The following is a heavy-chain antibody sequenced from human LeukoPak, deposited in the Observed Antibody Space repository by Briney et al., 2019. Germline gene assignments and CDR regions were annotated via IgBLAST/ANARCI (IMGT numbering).Heavy chain of an antibody. V-gene: IGHV3-23*01. J-gene: IGHJ3*02. Sequence: GGSLRLSCAASGFTFSSYAMSWVRQAPGKGPEWVSAISGSGGSTYYTDSVKGRFTISRDNSKNTLWLQMNSLRAEDTAVYYCAKDGFLLWRGAFDIWGQGTMVTVSS. CDR3: AKDGFLLWRGAFDI. CDR2: ISGSGGST. D-gene: IGHD2-21*01. CDR1: GFTFSSYA.